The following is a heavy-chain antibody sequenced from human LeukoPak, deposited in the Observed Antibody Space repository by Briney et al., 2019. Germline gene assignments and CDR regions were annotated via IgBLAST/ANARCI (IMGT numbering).Heavy chain of an antibody. D-gene: IGHD1-26*01. J-gene: IGHJ4*02. CDR3: AKDYLGAVDY. V-gene: IGHV3-30*18. CDR1: GFTLSSYG. CDR2: ISYDGSNK. Sequence: GGSLSFSCEAFGFTLSSYGMNWVRQAPGKGLEWVAVISYDGSNKYYADSVKGRFTISRDNSKNTLYLQMNSLRAEDTAVYYCAKDYLGAVDYWGQGTLVTVSS.